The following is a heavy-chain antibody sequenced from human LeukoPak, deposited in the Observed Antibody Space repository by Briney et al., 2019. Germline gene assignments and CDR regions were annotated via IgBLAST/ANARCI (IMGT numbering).Heavy chain of an antibody. CDR2: IQYDGSKK. Sequence: GGSLRLSCVASGFTFSSNGMHWVRQAPGKGLEWVTFIQYDGSKKYYADSVKGRFTISRDNSKNTLYLEMNSLRAEDTAVYYCAKDIGCYYDYWGQGILVTVSS. D-gene: IGHD3-10*01. CDR1: GFTFSSNG. V-gene: IGHV3-30*02. J-gene: IGHJ4*02. CDR3: AKDIGCYYDY.